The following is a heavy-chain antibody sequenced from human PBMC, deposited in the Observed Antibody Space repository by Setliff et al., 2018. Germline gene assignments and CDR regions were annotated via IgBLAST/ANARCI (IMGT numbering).Heavy chain of an antibody. V-gene: IGHV7-4-1*02. D-gene: IGHD6-13*01. CDR3: ARDEGSSYFYGMDV. Sequence: ASVKVSCKASGYIFTSYAMNWVRQAPGQGLEWMGWINTNTGNPTYAQGFTGRFVFSLDTSVSTAYLQISSLKAEDTAVYYCARDEGSSYFYGMDVWGQGTTVTVSS. CDR2: INTNTGNP. J-gene: IGHJ6*02. CDR1: GYIFTSYA.